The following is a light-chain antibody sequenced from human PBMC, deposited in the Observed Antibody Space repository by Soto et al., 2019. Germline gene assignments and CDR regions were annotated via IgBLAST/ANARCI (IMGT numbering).Light chain of an antibody. J-gene: IGKJ1*01. CDR1: QSVSIL. CDR3: QQYNNWPRT. CDR2: GAT. Sequence: EIVMTQSPATLSVSPGERPTLSCRASQSVSILLAWYQQKPGQXPRXXIHGATTRATGIPARFSGSGSGTELTITISSLQSEDFEVYYCQQYNNWPRTFGQGTKVDIK. V-gene: IGKV3-15*01.